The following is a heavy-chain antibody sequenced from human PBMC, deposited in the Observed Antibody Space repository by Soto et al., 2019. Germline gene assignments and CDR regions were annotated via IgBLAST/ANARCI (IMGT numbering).Heavy chain of an antibody. D-gene: IGHD2-15*01. V-gene: IGHV4-34*01. CDR3: ARYCSGGSCYGFDY. CDR2: INHSGST. J-gene: IGHJ4*02. Sequence: SETLSLTCAVYGGSFSGYYWSWMRQPPGKGLEWIGEINHSGSTNYNPSLKSRVTISVDTSKNQFSLKLSSVTAADTAVYYCARYCSGGSCYGFDYWGQGTLVTVSS. CDR1: GGSFSGYY.